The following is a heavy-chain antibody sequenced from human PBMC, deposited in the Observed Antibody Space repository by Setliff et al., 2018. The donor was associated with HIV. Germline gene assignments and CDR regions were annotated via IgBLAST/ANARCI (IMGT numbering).Heavy chain of an antibody. CDR1: GFTFSRYW. J-gene: IGHJ4*02. D-gene: IGHD2-8*01. CDR2: INQDGGQK. V-gene: IGHV3-7*01. Sequence: AGGSLRLSCADSGFTFSRYWRSWVRQAPGKGLEWVASINQDGGQKYCVDSVKGGFTISRDNAKNSLYRQMNSLRAEDTAVYYCARDKGPNLLDYWGQGTLVTVSS. CDR3: ARDKGPNLLDY.